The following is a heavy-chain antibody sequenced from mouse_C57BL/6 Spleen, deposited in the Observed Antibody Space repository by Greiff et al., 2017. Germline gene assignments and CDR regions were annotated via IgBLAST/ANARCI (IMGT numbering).Heavy chain of an antibody. CDR3: ARWAGTAWYFDV. D-gene: IGHD4-1*01. CDR1: GYTFTSYW. Sequence: QVQLQQPGAELVMPGASVKLSCKASGYTFTSYWMHWVKQRPGQGLECIGEIDPSDSYTNYNQKFKGKSTLTVDKSSSTAYMQLSSLTSEDSAVYYCARWAGTAWYFDVWGTGTTVTVSS. J-gene: IGHJ1*03. V-gene: IGHV1-69*01. CDR2: IDPSDSYT.